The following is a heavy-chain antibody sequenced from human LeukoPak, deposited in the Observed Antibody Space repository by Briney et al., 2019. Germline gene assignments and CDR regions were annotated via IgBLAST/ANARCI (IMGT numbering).Heavy chain of an antibody. CDR2: LQYDGSVE. CDR1: GFTFSGSA. V-gene: IGHV3-30*04. D-gene: IGHD6-19*01. CDR3: AKAASSGWYAGGYYFDY. Sequence: GGSLRLSCAASGFTFSGSAMHWVRQAPGKGLEWVTFLQYDGSVEFYADSVKGRFTISRDNSKNTLYLQMNSLRAEDTAVYYCAKAASSGWYAGGYYFDYWGQGTLVTVSS. J-gene: IGHJ4*02.